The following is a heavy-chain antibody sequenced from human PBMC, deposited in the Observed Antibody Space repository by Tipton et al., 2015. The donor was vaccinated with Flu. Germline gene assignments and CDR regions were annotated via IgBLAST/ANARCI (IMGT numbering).Heavy chain of an antibody. V-gene: IGHV4-39*07. D-gene: IGHD1-26*01. CDR2: FYHSGST. Sequence: TLSLTCTVSGAPIRSSRHYWGWIRQPPGKGLEWIGSFYHSGSTYNSGNTNYNPSLQSRVSLSVDTSRNQFSLKVNSVTAADTAVYYCARGGEWELPPFDYWGQGALVAVSS. J-gene: IGHJ4*02. CDR3: ARGGEWELPPFDY. CDR1: GAPIRSSRHY.